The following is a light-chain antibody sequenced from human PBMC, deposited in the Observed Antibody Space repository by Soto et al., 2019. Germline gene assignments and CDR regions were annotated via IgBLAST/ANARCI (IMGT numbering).Light chain of an antibody. CDR1: QSVSSN. CDR3: QQYNNWPRA. CDR2: GAS. Sequence: EIVMTQSPATLSVSPGERVTLSCRASQSVSSNLAWYQQKPGQAPRLLIYGASTRATGIPDRFSGSGSGTEFTLTISSLQSEDFAVYYCQQYNNWPRAFGGGTQLEIK. V-gene: IGKV3-15*01. J-gene: IGKJ4*01.